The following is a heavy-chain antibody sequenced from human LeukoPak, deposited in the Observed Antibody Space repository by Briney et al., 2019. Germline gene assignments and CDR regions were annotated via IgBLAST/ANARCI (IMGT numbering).Heavy chain of an antibody. CDR2: INPSGGST. CDR1: GYTFTSYG. CDR3: AREAGQNYYDSSGYYDY. V-gene: IGHV1-46*01. D-gene: IGHD3-22*01. Sequence: ASVKASCKASGYTFTSYGISWVRQAPGQGLEWMGIINPSGGSTSYAQKFQGRVTMTRDTSTSTVYMELSSLRSEDTAVYYCAREAGQNYYDSSGYYDYWGQGTLVTVSS. J-gene: IGHJ4*02.